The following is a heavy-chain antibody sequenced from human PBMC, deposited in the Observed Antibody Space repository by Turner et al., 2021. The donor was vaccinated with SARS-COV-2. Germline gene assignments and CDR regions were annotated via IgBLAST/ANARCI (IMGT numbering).Heavy chain of an antibody. D-gene: IGHD6-13*01. CDR3: AKDLGQLDWFDP. J-gene: IGHJ5*02. V-gene: IGHV3-23*01. CDR2: ISGSGGST. CDR1: GFTFSRYA. Sequence: EVQLLESGGGLVQPGGSLRLSCAASGFTFSRYAMSWVRQAPGKGLEWVSAISGSGGSTYYADSVKGRFTISRDNSKNTLYLQMNSLRAEDTAVYYCAKDLGQLDWFDPWGQGTLVTVSS.